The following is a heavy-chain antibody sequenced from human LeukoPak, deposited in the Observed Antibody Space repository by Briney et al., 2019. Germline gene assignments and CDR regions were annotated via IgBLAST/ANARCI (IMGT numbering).Heavy chain of an antibody. V-gene: IGHV4-39*01. J-gene: IGHJ4*02. CDR3: ARLGLGSSRDY. CDR2: IYYSGTT. CDR1: GGSISSSSYY. D-gene: IGHD6-6*01. Sequence: SETLSLTCTVSGGSISSSSYYWGWIRQPPGKGLEWIGSIYYSGTTYYNPSLKSRVTVSVDTSKNQFSLKLSSVTAADTAVYYCARLGLGSSRDYWGQGTLVTVSS.